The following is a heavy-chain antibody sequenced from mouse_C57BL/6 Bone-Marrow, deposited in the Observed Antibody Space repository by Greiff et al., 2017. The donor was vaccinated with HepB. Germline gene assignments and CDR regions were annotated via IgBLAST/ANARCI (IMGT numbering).Heavy chain of an antibody. CDR2: IDPSDSET. J-gene: IGHJ1*03. D-gene: IGHD1-1*01. CDR3: ARTDFTTVVATDWYFDV. Sequence: QVQLQQPGDELVRPGSSVKLSCKASGYTFTSYWMHWVKQRPIQGLEWIGNIDPSDSETHYNQKFKDKATLTVDKSSSTAYMQLSSLTSEDSAVYYCARTDFTTVVATDWYFDVWGTGTTVTVSS. V-gene: IGHV1-52*01. CDR1: GYTFTSYW.